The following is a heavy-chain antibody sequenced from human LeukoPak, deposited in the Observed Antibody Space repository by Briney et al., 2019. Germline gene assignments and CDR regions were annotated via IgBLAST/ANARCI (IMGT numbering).Heavy chain of an antibody. D-gene: IGHD2-2*01. CDR1: GGTFSSYA. J-gene: IGHJ5*02. CDR3: AREAEYPYNWFDP. V-gene: IGHV1-69*05. Sequence: SVKVSCKASGGTFSSYAISWVRQAPGQGLKWIGRIIHIFGTANYGQKLQGRVTITTDESTSTAYMELSSLRSEDTAVHYCAREAEYPYNWFDPWGQGTLVTVSS. CDR2: IIHIFGTA.